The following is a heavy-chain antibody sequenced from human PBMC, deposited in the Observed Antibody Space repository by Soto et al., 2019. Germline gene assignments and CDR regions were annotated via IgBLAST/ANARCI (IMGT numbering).Heavy chain of an antibody. D-gene: IGHD6-19*01. CDR2: IRSKAYGGTT. J-gene: IGHJ5*02. CDR3: TRVEYSSGLGWFDP. V-gene: IGHV3-49*04. CDR1: GFTFGDYA. Sequence: PGGSLRLSCTASGFTFGDYAMSWVRQAPGKGLEWVGFIRSKAYGGTTEYAASVKGRFTISRDDSKSIAYLQMNSLKTEDTAVYYCTRVEYSSGLGWFDPWGQGTLVTVSS.